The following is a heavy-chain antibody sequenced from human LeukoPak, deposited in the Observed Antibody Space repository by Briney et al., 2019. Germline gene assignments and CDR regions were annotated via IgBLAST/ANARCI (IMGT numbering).Heavy chain of an antibody. CDR2: IYTSGST. CDR1: SDSFSLYY. D-gene: IGHD4-17*01. V-gene: IGHV4-4*07. Sequence: PSETLSPTCTVSSDSFSLYYWSWIRQPAGKGLEWIGRIYTSGSTNYNPSLKSRVTMSVDTSKNQFSLTLSSVTAADTAVYYCARGPTTVTRAFDYWGQGTLVTVSS. CDR3: ARGPTTVTRAFDY. J-gene: IGHJ4*02.